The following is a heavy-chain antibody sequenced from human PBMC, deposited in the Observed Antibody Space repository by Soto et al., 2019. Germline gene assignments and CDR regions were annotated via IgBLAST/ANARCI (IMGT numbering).Heavy chain of an antibody. CDR2: IYHSGST. D-gene: IGHD3-3*01. J-gene: IGHJ4*02. V-gene: IGHV4-4*02. Sequence: PSETLSLTCAVSSGSISSSNWWSWVRQPPGKVLEWIGEIYHSGSTNYNPSLKSRVTISVDKSKNQFSLKLSSVTAADTAVYYCARVSILEWLFDYWGQGTLVTVSS. CDR1: SGSISSSNW. CDR3: ARVSILEWLFDY.